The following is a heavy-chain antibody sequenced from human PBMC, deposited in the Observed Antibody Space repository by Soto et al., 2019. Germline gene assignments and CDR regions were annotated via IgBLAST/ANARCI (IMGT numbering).Heavy chain of an antibody. Sequence: GGILRLSCAVSGFTFEGFSMHWVRQRQGKGLEWVSLINRDGGGTLYEDSVKGRCTLSRYNSTRSLFLHMHALRTEDNALYYFATEYRSRWDTQFDDWGQGTLVTVSS. J-gene: IGHJ4*02. CDR2: INRDGGGT. D-gene: IGHD6-13*01. V-gene: IGHV3-43*01. CDR1: GFTFEGFS. CDR3: ATEYRSRWDTQFDD.